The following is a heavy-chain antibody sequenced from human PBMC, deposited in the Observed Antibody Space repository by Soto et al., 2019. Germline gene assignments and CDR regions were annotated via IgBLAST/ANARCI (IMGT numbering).Heavy chain of an antibody. J-gene: IGHJ6*02. V-gene: IGHV3-21*01. CDR3: AREEGLRFGEYYYGMDV. CDR2: ISSSSDYI. CDR1: GFTYSSYN. D-gene: IGHD3-10*01. Sequence: GGSLRLSCAASGFTYSSYNMDWVRQAPGKGLEWVSTISSSSDYIYYADSVKGRFTISRDNAKSSLYLQMNSLRAEDTAVYYCAREEGLRFGEYYYGMDVWGQGTTVTVSS.